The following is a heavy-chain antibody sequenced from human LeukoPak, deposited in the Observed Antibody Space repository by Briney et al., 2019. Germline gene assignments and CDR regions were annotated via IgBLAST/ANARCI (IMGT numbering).Heavy chain of an antibody. V-gene: IGHV5-51*01. J-gene: IGHJ4*02. CDR2: IYPGDSDT. CDR1: GYNLTNYW. CDR3: ARQVGSYLYYFDN. D-gene: IGHD1-26*01. Sequence: GESLKISCKGSGYNLTNYWIGWVRQMPGKGLEWMGIIYPGDSDTTYSPSFQGQVTISADRSISTAYLQWNNLQASDTAMYYCARQVGSYLYYFDNWGQGTLVTVSS.